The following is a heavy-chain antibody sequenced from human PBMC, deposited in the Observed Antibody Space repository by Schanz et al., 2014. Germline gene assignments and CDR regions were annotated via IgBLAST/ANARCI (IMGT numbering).Heavy chain of an antibody. D-gene: IGHD3-10*01. CDR2: IYNGGGGRT. Sequence: EVQLVESGGGLVQPGGSLRLSCAASGFTVSINYMSWVRQAPGKGLEWVSVIYNGGGGRTYYADSVKGRFTISSDNSKNTVFLQMNSLRAEDTAIYYCAKGQQRRGTQADDAFHVWGQGTVVTVS. CDR3: AKGQQRRGTQADDAFHV. V-gene: IGHV3-66*01. CDR1: GFTVSINY. J-gene: IGHJ3*01.